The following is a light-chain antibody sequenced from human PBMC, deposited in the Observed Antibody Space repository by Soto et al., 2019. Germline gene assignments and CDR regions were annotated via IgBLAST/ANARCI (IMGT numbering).Light chain of an antibody. Sequence: TPYGNTLSVSAGEIATLYGLASQSLGSNLAWYQQKRGQAPRLLIYDASNRATGIPDRFSGSGSGTDFTLTISRLEPEDFAVYYCQQYGSSPWTFGQGTNVDIK. CDR1: QSLGSN. V-gene: IGKV3-20*01. CDR3: QQYGSSPWT. J-gene: IGKJ1*01. CDR2: DAS.